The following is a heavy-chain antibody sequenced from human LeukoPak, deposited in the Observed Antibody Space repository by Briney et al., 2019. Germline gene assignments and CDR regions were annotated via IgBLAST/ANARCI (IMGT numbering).Heavy chain of an antibody. D-gene: IGHD2-2*01. V-gene: IGHV4-31*03. J-gene: IGHJ5*02. CDR2: IYYSGST. CDR3: ARGAGTTSTEIRFDP. Sequence: SETLSLTYTVSGGSISSGGYYWSWIRQHPGKGLEWIGYIYYSGSTYYNPSLKSRVTISVDTSKNQFSLKLSSVTAADTAVYYCARGAGTTSTEIRFDPWGQGTLVTVSS. CDR1: GGSISSGGYY.